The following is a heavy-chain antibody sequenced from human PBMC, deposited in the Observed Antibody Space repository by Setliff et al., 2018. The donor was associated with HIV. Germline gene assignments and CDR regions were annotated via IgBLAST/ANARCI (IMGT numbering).Heavy chain of an antibody. CDR3: ARGTWIQLWSYDAFDI. CDR1: GGSISSGGYY. V-gene: IGHV4-31*03. CDR2: IYYSGST. D-gene: IGHD5-18*01. J-gene: IGHJ3*02. Sequence: SETLSLTCTVSGGSISSGGYYWSWIRQHPGKGLEWIGYIYYSGSTYYNPSLKSRLTMSVDPSKNQFSLRLNSVTAADTAVYYCARGTWIQLWSYDAFDIWGQGTMVTVSS.